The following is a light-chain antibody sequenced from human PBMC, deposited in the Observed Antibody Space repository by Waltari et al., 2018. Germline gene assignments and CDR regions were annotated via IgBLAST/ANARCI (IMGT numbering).Light chain of an antibody. V-gene: IGKV3-15*01. J-gene: IGKJ2*01. Sequence: ETVMTQSPVTLSVSPGERVTLSCRASETVFNNLAWYQQKPGQAPGLFMYAACTSATGIAARFGGRGSWTEFSLSISSVQSDDFAVYFCQQYNNWPMYTFGQGTKLDIK. CDR3: QQYNNWPMYT. CDR2: AAC. CDR1: ETVFNN.